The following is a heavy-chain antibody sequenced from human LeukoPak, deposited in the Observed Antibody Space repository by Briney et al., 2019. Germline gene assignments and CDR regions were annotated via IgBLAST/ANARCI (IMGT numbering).Heavy chain of an antibody. Sequence: ASVKVSCKASGYTFTSYDINWVRQATGQGLEWMGWMNPNSGNTGYAQKFKGRVTMTRNTYISTAYMELSRLRSEDKAVYYCARDSDSPFITIPLDYWGQGTLVTVSS. D-gene: IGHD3-3*01. CDR1: GYTFTSYD. CDR3: ARDSDSPFITIPLDY. CDR2: MNPNSGNT. J-gene: IGHJ4*02. V-gene: IGHV1-8*01.